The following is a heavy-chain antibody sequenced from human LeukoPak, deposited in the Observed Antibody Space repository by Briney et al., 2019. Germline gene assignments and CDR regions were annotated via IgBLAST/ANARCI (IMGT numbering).Heavy chain of an antibody. CDR1: GFTFSDYA. D-gene: IGHD3-10*01. J-gene: IGHJ4*02. V-gene: IGHV3-30*14. CDR2: ISHDRSNN. Sequence: GGSLRLSCAASGFTFSDYAMHWARQAPGKGLEWVAFISHDRSNNCHADSVKGRFTISRDNSKNTLYLQMGSLRAEDMAVYYCARSASGSYQYWGQGTLVTVSS. CDR3: ARSASGSYQY.